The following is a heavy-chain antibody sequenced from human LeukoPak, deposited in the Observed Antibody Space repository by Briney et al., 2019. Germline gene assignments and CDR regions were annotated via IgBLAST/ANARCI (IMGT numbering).Heavy chain of an antibody. J-gene: IGHJ4*02. V-gene: IGHV3-11*01. D-gene: IGHD3/OR15-3a*01. CDR2: VSSGGSTI. CDR3: ARGPGGDWLLPTFDY. Sequence: PGGSLRLSCAVSGFTFSDYYMSWIRQAPGKGLEWVSYVSSGGSTISHADSVKGRFTISRDNAENSLYLQMNSLRAEDTAVYYCARGPGGDWLLPTFDYWGQGTLVTVSS. CDR1: GFTFSDYY.